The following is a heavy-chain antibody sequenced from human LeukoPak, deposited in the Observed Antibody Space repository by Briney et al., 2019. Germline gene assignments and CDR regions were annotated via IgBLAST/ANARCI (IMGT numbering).Heavy chain of an antibody. D-gene: IGHD3-10*01. Sequence: GGSLRLSCAASGFTFSSYAMHWVRQAPGKGLEWVAVISYDGSNKYYADSVKGRFTISRDNSKNTLYLQMNSLRAEDTAVYYCARDLIGSFGAYGMDVWGKGTTVTVPS. CDR1: GFTFSSYA. J-gene: IGHJ6*04. CDR2: ISYDGSNK. CDR3: ARDLIGSFGAYGMDV. V-gene: IGHV3-30*04.